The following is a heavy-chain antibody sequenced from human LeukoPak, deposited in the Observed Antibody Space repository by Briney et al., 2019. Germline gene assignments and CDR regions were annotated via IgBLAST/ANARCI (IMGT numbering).Heavy chain of an antibody. D-gene: IGHD3-22*01. V-gene: IGHV3-23*01. J-gene: IGHJ4*02. CDR1: KFTFNNYA. Sequence: GGSLRLSCLASKFTFNNYAMTWVRQAPGKGLEWVSSISGSGDNMDYADSVKGRFAISRDNSKNTLYLQMNSLRAEDTAVYYCSRDRADSSGYLTYDYWGQGTLVTVSS. CDR3: SRDRADSSGYLTYDY. CDR2: ISGSGDNM.